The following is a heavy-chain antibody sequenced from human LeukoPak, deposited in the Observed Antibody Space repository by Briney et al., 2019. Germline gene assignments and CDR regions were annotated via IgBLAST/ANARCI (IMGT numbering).Heavy chain of an antibody. D-gene: IGHD3-22*01. V-gene: IGHV3-74*01. J-gene: IGHJ4*02. CDR1: GFTFSSYW. Sequence: GGSLRLSCAASGFTFSSYWMNWVRQAPGKGLVWVSRIASDGSSTTYADSVKGRFSISRDNSKNTLYLQMNSLRAEDTAVYYCARDEAQRASDYYDSSGYTLDYWGQGTLVTVSS. CDR3: ARDEAQRASDYYDSSGYTLDY. CDR2: IASDGSST.